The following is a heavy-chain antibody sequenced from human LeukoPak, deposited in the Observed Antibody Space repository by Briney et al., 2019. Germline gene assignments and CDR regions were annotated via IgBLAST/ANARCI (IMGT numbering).Heavy chain of an antibody. D-gene: IGHD2-15*01. Sequence: PGGSLRLSCAASGFTFSSYDMSWVRQAPGKGLEWVSAISDSGGSTYYADSVKGRFTISRDKSKNTLYLQVNSLRAGDTAVYYCARACSGGSCYLAAFDIWGQGTMVTVSS. V-gene: IGHV3-23*01. CDR2: ISDSGGST. CDR1: GFTFSSYD. CDR3: ARACSGGSCYLAAFDI. J-gene: IGHJ3*02.